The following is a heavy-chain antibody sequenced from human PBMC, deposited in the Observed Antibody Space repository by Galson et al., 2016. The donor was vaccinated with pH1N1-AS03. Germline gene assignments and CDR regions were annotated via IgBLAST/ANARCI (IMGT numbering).Heavy chain of an antibody. CDR2: INPSSGGT. CDR1: GYTSAYYY. D-gene: IGHD1-26*01. J-gene: IGHJ4*02. Sequence: SVKVSCKASGYTSAYYYVHWVRQAPGQGLEWMGWINPSSGGTKFAQKFQGTVSMTTDTSTRTAYMELSRLRSDDTAVYYCARGGGSALDSWGQGTLVTVSS. V-gene: IGHV1-2*02. CDR3: ARGGGSALDS.